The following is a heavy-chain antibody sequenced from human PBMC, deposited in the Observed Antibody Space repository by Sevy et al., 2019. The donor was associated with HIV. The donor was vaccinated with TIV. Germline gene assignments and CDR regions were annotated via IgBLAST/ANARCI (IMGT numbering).Heavy chain of an antibody. CDR1: GFTFTNAW. D-gene: IGHD6-13*01. CDR3: TTKAPIAAVGTDY. CDR2: IKSKTDGETT. Sequence: GGSLRLSCVASGFTFTNAWMDWVRQAPGKGLEWVGRIKSKTDGETTAYAAPVKGRFSISREDSKDTLYLQMNSLKTEDTAVYYCTTKAPIAAVGTDYWGQGTLVTVSS. V-gene: IGHV3-15*07. J-gene: IGHJ4*02.